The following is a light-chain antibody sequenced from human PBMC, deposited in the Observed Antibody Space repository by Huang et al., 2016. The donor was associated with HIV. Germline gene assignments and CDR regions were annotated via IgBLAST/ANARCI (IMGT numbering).Light chain of an antibody. CDR1: EGISSY. Sequence: IQLTQSPSSLSASVGDRVTITCRASEGISSYLAWYQQKLGKAPKFLIYASSTLQSGVPSRFSGSGSGTDFTLTISSLQPEDFATYYCQQLNDYPWTFGQGTKVEIK. CDR2: ASS. J-gene: IGKJ1*01. CDR3: QQLNDYPWT. V-gene: IGKV1-9*01.